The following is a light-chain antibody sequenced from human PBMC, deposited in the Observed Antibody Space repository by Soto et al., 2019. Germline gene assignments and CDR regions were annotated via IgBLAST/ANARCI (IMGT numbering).Light chain of an antibody. V-gene: IGKV1-17*01. Sequence: DIQMTQAPSSLSASVGDRVTITCRASQSIRNDLGWYQQKPGKAPKRLIYAASTLQNGVPSRFSGSGSGTEFSLTISSLQPEDFASYYCQHHNSYLALTFGGGNKVEIK. J-gene: IGKJ4*01. CDR3: QHHNSYLALT. CDR2: AAS. CDR1: QSIRND.